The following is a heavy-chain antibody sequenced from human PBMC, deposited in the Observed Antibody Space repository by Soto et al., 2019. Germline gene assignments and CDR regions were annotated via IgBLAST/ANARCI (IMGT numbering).Heavy chain of an antibody. V-gene: IGHV3-13*04. J-gene: IGHJ2*01. Sequence: EVQLVESGGGLVQPGGSLRLSCAASGFTFSSYDMHWVRQATGKGLEWVSAIGTAGDTYYPGSVKGRFTISRENAKNSLYLQMNSLRDGDTAVYYCARRIAVAGYWYFYLWGRGTLVTVSS. CDR3: ARRIAVAGYWYFYL. D-gene: IGHD6-19*01. CDR2: IGTAGDT. CDR1: GFTFSSYD.